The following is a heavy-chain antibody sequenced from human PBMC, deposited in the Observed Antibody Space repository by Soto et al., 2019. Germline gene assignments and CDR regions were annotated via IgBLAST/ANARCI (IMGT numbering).Heavy chain of an antibody. CDR1: GYSLRSNY. J-gene: IGHJ6*02. CDR2: INPNSSGT. Sequence: QVQLVQSGAEVKKPGASVKVSCKASGYSLRSNYVHWVRQAPGQGLEWMGWINPNSSGTVYAQKLQGRVSMTRDASITTAYMQLNRLTSDYTAVYYCARDLIVDGPDKYGMDVWGQGTTITVSS. CDR3: ARDLIVDGPDKYGMDV. V-gene: IGHV1-2*02. D-gene: IGHD3-22*01.